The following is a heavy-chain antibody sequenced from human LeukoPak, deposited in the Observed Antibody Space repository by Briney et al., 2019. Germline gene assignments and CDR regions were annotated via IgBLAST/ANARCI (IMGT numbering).Heavy chain of an antibody. Sequence: SQTLSLTCTVSGGSISSGDYYWTWTRQHPGKGLEWIGYIYHSASINYNPSLQSRLTISVDTSKNQFSLRLTSVTAADTGVYFCARGLGGSYPPYYFDYWGQGTLVTVSS. V-gene: IGHV4-31*03. CDR1: GGSISSGDYY. CDR3: ARGLGGSYPPYYFDY. J-gene: IGHJ4*02. CDR2: IYHSASI. D-gene: IGHD1-26*01.